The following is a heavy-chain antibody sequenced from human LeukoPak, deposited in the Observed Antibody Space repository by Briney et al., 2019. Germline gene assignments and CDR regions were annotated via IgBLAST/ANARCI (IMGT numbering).Heavy chain of an antibody. V-gene: IGHV1-46*01. CDR2: INPSGGST. J-gene: IGHJ4*02. D-gene: IGHD5-18*01. Sequence: ASVKVSCKASGYTFTSYYMHWVRQAPGQGLEWMGVINPSGGSTNYAQKLQGSVTMTRDTSTSTVYMELRSLRSEDTAVYSCARGVHNYGNFDFWGQGTLVTVSS. CDR3: ARGVHNYGNFDF. CDR1: GYTFTSYY.